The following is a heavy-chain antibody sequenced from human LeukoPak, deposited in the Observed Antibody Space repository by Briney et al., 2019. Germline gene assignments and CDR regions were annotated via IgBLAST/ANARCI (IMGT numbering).Heavy chain of an antibody. CDR2: ISSSSSYI. J-gene: IGHJ6*02. D-gene: IGHD3-22*01. CDR1: GFTFSSYS. V-gene: IGHV3-21*01. Sequence: GGSLRLSCAASGFTFSSYSMTWVRQAPGKGLEWVSSISSSSSYIYYADSVKGRFTISRDNAKNSLYLQMNSLRAEDTAVYYCARDQSSYYYYDSFTPSMDVWGQGTTVTVSS. CDR3: ARDQSSYYYYDSFTPSMDV.